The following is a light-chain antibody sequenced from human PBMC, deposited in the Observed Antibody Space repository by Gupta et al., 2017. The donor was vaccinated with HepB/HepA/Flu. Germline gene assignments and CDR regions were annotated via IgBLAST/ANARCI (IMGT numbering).Light chain of an antibody. J-gene: IGLJ2*01. CDR1: SSNSGNNY. CDR3: GTWDSSLSAGE. Sequence: QSVFTPPPSVSAAPGQKVTIACSGSSSNSGNNYVSWYQQLPGTAPKLLIYDNNKRPSGIPDRFSGSKSGTSATLGITGLQTGDEADYYCGTWDSSLSAGEFGGGTKLTVL. V-gene: IGLV1-51*01. CDR2: DNN.